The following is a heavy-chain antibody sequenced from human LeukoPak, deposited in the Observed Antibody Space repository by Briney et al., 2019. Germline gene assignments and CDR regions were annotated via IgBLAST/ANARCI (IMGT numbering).Heavy chain of an antibody. J-gene: IGHJ3*02. CDR3: AKGGYFNFEN. D-gene: IGHD2-2*03. CDR1: GFTFSDHY. V-gene: IGHV3-23*01. Sequence: GGSLRLSCAASGFTFSDHYMDWVRQAPGKGLEWVSGISRNGPTYYSDSVRGRFTISRDNSKDTLYLQMSSLRAEDTAVYYCAKGGYFNFENWGQGTVVSVSS. CDR2: ISRNGPT.